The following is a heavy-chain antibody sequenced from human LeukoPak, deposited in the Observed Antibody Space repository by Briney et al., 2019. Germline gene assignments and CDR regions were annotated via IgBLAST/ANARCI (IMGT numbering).Heavy chain of an antibody. CDR1: GDSVSSNSAA. CDR3: ARVDYDSSGYYYALDY. Sequence: SQTLSLTFAISGDSVSSNSAAWNWIRQSPSRGLEWLGRTYYRSKWYNDYAVSVKSRITINPDTSKNQFSLQLNSVTPEDTAVYYCARVDYDSSGYYYALDYWGQGTLVTVSS. D-gene: IGHD3-22*01. CDR2: TYYRSKWYN. V-gene: IGHV6-1*01. J-gene: IGHJ4*02.